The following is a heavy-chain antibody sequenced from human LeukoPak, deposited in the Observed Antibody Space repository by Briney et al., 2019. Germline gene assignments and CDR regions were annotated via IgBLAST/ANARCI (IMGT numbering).Heavy chain of an antibody. J-gene: IGHJ4*02. D-gene: IGHD3-22*01. CDR3: AKSSYYDSSGYYREYYFDY. V-gene: IGHV3-23*01. Sequence: GGSLRLSCAASRFIFSSYGMSWVRQAPGKGLEWVSSISGSGGSTYYADSVKGRFTISRDNSKNTLYLQMNSLRAEDTAVYYCAKSSYYDSSGYYREYYFDYWGQGTLATVSS. CDR1: RFIFSSYG. CDR2: ISGSGGST.